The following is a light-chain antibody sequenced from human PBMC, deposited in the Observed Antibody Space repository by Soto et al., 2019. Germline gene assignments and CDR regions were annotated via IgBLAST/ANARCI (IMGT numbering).Light chain of an antibody. J-gene: IGKJ1*01. V-gene: IGKV3-11*01. CDR1: QSINRH. Sequence: EIVLTQSPATLSLSPGERATLSCRASQSINRHLAWYRQKPGQAPKLLIYDASNRATGIPPRFSGSGSGTDFTLTISSLQSEDFAVYYCHQYNNLWTFGQGTKVDIK. CDR3: HQYNNLWT. CDR2: DAS.